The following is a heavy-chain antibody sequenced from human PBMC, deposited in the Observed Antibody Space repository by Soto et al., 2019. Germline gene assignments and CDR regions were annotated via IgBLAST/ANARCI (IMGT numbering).Heavy chain of an antibody. CDR3: AIVAAAGTASDY. Sequence: KPSETLSLTCAVYGGSFSGYYWSWIRQPPGKGLEWIGEINHSGSTNYNPSLKSRVTISVDTTKNQFSLKLSSVTAADTAVYYCAIVAAAGTASDYWGQGTLVTVSS. V-gene: IGHV4-34*01. CDR2: INHSGST. CDR1: GGSFSGYY. J-gene: IGHJ4*02. D-gene: IGHD6-13*01.